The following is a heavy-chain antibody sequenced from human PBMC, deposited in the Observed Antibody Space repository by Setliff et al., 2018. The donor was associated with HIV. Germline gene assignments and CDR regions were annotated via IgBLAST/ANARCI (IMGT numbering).Heavy chain of an antibody. Sequence: ASVKVSCKASGYTLTSYGISWVRQAPGQGLEWMGWISAYNGNTNYAQKLQGRVTMTTDTSTSTAYMELRSLRSDDTAVYYCAREYYYDSSGYYYYYYMDVWGKGTTGTVSS. CDR2: ISAYNGNT. J-gene: IGHJ6*03. CDR1: GYTLTSYG. V-gene: IGHV1-18*01. D-gene: IGHD3-22*01. CDR3: AREYYYDSSGYYYYYYMDV.